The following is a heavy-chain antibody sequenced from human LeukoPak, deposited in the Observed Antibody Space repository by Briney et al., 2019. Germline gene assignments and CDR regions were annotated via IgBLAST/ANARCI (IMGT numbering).Heavy chain of an antibody. D-gene: IGHD2-8*02. CDR3: ARDMETGGRAFDS. CDR2: IRTDGGST. J-gene: IGHJ4*02. Sequence: GGSLRLSCAAPGFSFSNYWIHRVRQAPAKGLVWVSRIRTDGGSTAYADFVKGRFTISRDNAKNTVYLQMNSLRADDTAVYYCARDMETGGRAFDSWGQGTLVTVSS. V-gene: IGHV3-74*01. CDR1: GFSFSNYW.